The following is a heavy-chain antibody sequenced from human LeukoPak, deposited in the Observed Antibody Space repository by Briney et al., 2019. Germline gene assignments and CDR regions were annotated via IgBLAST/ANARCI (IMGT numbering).Heavy chain of an antibody. CDR2: IYYSGST. J-gene: IGHJ6*03. V-gene: IGHV4-39*01. CDR3: ARSGYRSDYYYYYYMDV. Sequence: SETLSLTCTVSGGSISSSSYYWGWIRQPPGKGLEWIASIYYSGSTYYNPSLKSRVTISVDTPKNQFSLKLSSVTAADTAVYYCARSGYRSDYYYYYYMDVWGKGTTVTVSS. D-gene: IGHD3-3*01. CDR1: GGSISSSSYY.